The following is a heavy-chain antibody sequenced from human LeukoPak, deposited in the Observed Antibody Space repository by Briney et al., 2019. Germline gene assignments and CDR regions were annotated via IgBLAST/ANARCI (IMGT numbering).Heavy chain of an antibody. CDR3: ARDGRASGTLDFDY. Sequence: ASVKVSCKASGYSFSGFYIHWVRQAPGQGLEGMGWINPNSGGPNYAQKFQGRVTMTRDTSISTAYMELSRLTSDDTAVYYCARDGRASGTLDFDYWGQGTQVTVSS. D-gene: IGHD3-10*01. J-gene: IGHJ4*02. CDR1: GYSFSGFY. V-gene: IGHV1-2*02. CDR2: INPNSGGP.